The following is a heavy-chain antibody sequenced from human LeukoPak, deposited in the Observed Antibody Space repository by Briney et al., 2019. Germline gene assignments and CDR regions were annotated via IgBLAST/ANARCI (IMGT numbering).Heavy chain of an antibody. CDR1: GFTFSNYA. D-gene: IGHD6-13*01. Sequence: GGSLRLSCAASGFTFSNYAMTWVRQAPGKGLEWVSTFSPSGGSIYYVDSVKGRFTISRDNSKNTLYLQMNSLRADDTAVYYCARIYPRLAAAGNWGQGTLVTVSS. CDR2: FSPSGGSI. CDR3: ARIYPRLAAAGN. J-gene: IGHJ4*02. V-gene: IGHV3-23*01.